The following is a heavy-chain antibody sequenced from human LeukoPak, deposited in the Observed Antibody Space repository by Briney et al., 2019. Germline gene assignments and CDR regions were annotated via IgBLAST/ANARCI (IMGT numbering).Heavy chain of an antibody. CDR2: IIPIFGTA. CDR3: ARGSAHQLPYFDY. Sequence: ASVKVSCKASGGTFSSYAISWVRQAPGQGLEWMGRIIPIFGTANYAQKFQGRVTITTDESTSTAYMELSSLRSEDTAEYYCARGSAHQLPYFDYWGQGTLVTVSS. D-gene: IGHD2-2*01. V-gene: IGHV1-69*05. CDR1: GGTFSSYA. J-gene: IGHJ4*02.